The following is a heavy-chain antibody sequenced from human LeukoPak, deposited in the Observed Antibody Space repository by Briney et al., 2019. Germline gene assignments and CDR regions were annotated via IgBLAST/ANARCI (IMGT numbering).Heavy chain of an antibody. CDR1: GFTFSSYA. D-gene: IGHD6-13*01. Sequence: PGGSLRLSCAASGFTFSSYAMSWVRQAPGKGLEWVSVISGSGGSTYYADSVKGRFTISRDNAKNSLYLQTNSLRAEVTALYYCARDMTITGADDYWGQGTRVTVSS. J-gene: IGHJ4*02. CDR2: ISGSGGST. V-gene: IGHV3-23*01. CDR3: ARDMTITGADDY.